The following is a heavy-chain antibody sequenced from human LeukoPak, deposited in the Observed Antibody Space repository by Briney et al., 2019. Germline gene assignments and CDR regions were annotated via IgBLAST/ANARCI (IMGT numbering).Heavy chain of an antibody. Sequence: PSETLSLTCTVSGGSISDYSWTWIRQPPGKGLEWIGNISYIGSTNYSPSLKSRVTISIDTSKNQFSLKLSSVTAADTAVYYCATGDDYGDSRGAFDIWGQGTMVTVSS. CDR2: ISYIGST. J-gene: IGHJ3*02. V-gene: IGHV4-59*01. CDR3: ATGDDYGDSRGAFDI. D-gene: IGHD4-17*01. CDR1: GGSISDYS.